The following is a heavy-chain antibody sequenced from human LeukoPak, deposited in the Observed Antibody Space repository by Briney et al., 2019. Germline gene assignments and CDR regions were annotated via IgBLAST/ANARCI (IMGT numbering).Heavy chain of an antibody. Sequence: SAKVSCKAFGGSLSTYVISWVRQAPGQGLEWMGAIIPIFGTTNYAQRFQGRVPITTHESTSTAYMELSSLIARDTAMYYCARGLRDTFCSGGSCYSDCWGQGTLVTVSS. V-gene: IGHV1-69*05. CDR3: ARGLRDTFCSGGSCYSDC. D-gene: IGHD2-15*01. CDR2: IIPIFGTT. J-gene: IGHJ4*02. CDR1: GGSLSTYV.